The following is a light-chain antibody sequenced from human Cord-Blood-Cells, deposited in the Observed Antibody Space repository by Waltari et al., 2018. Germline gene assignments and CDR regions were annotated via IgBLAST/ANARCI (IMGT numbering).Light chain of an antibody. J-gene: IGLJ1*01. V-gene: IGLV2-14*01. CDR1: SSDVGGYNY. CDR3: SSYTSSSTLV. Sequence: QSVLTQPASVSGSPGQSITISCTGTSSDVGGYNYVSWYQQHPGKAPKLRIYDVSNRPSGVSNPFSGSKSGNTASLTISGLQAEDEADYYCSSYTSSSTLVFGTGTKVTVL. CDR2: DVS.